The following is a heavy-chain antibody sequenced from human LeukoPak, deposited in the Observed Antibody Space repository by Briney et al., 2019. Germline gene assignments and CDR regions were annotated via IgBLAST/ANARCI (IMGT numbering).Heavy chain of an antibody. CDR3: ARVPY. CDR2: LSASGGNT. CDR1: GFTFTNYA. V-gene: IGHV3-23*01. J-gene: IGHJ1*01. Sequence: GGSLRLSCAASGFTFTNYAMSWVRQAPGKGLEWVSTLSASGGNTYYADSVKGRFTISRDNSKNTLYLQMNSLRAEDTAVYYCARVPYWGSGSLVTVSS.